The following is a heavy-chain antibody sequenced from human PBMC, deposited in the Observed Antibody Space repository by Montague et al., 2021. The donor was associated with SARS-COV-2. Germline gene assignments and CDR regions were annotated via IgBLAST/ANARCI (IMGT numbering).Heavy chain of an antibody. Sequence: SLRLSCAASGFSFSDYYMSWIRQAPGKGLEWISYISRTNGHTNYADSVKGRFTISRDNAKNSLFLQMNNLRAEDTAVYYCARDDPPPNFSYYYALDVWGQGTTVTVPS. V-gene: IGHV3-11*06. CDR2: ISRTNGHT. J-gene: IGHJ6*02. CDR3: ARDDPPPNFSYYYALDV. CDR1: GFSFSDYY. D-gene: IGHD1-7*01.